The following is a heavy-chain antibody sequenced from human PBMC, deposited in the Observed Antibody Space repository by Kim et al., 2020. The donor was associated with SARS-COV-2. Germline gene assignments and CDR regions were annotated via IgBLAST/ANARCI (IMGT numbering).Heavy chain of an antibody. Sequence: ASVKVSCKASGYTFTSYAMNWVRQAPGQGLEWMGWINTNTGNPTYAQGFTGRFVFSLDTSVSTAYLQISSLKAEDTAVYYCAAKWLRSPHYYYYYGMDVWGQGTTVTVSS. CDR3: AAKWLRSPHYYYYYGMDV. CDR1: GYTFTSYA. D-gene: IGHD5-12*01. CDR2: INTNTGNP. J-gene: IGHJ6*02. V-gene: IGHV7-4-1*02.